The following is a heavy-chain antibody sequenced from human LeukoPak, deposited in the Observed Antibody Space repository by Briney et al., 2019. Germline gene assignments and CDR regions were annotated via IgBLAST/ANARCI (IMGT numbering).Heavy chain of an antibody. Sequence: PSETLSLTCTVSGGSVSSSNYYWGWLRQPPGKGLEWIGSIYYSGSTYYNPSLKSRVTISVDTSKNQFSLKLSSVTAADTAVYYCARLVLGYYGMDVWGQGTTVTVSS. J-gene: IGHJ6*02. CDR3: ARLVLGYYGMDV. CDR1: GGSVSSSNYY. V-gene: IGHV4-39*01. CDR2: IYYSGST. D-gene: IGHD3-10*01.